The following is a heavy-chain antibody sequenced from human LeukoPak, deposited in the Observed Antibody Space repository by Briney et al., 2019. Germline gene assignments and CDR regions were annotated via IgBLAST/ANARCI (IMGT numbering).Heavy chain of an antibody. CDR3: AKRSRELDY. CDR1: GFTFSSFG. J-gene: IGHJ4*02. D-gene: IGHD2-2*01. Sequence: GGSLRLSCAASGFTFSSFGIHWVRPAPGRGLEWVAVISYDGSNKYYADSVTGRFPISRDNSKDTLYLQMNSLRAEDTAVYYCAKRSRELDYWGQGTLVTVSS. CDR2: ISYDGSNK. V-gene: IGHV3-30*18.